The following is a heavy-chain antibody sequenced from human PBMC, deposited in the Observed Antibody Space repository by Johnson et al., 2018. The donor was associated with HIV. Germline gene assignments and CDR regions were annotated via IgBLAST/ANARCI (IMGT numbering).Heavy chain of an antibody. Sequence: QVQLVESGGGLVKPGGTLRLSCAASGFTFSSYSMHWVRQAPGKGLEWVAVISYDGKNKDYADPVKGRFTLSRDSSKNTLYLQMNSLRAEDMTVYYCERGRDGVDYSGDAFDVWGQGTMVIVSS. CDR1: GFTFSSYS. J-gene: IGHJ3*01. D-gene: IGHD2-15*01. CDR2: ISYDGKNK. CDR3: ERGRDGVDYSGDAFDV. V-gene: IGHV3-30*04.